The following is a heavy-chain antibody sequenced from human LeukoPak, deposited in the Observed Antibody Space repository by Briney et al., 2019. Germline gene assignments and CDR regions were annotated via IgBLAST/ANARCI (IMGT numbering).Heavy chain of an antibody. CDR3: ARVGEVGYCSGGSCYS. J-gene: IGHJ4*02. CDR1: GYTFTSYY. CDR2: INPSGGST. D-gene: IGHD2-15*01. Sequence: ASVKVSCKASGYTFTSYYMHWVRQAPGQGLEWIGIINPSGGSTSYAQKLQGRVTMTRDTSTSTVYMELSSLRSEDTAVYYCARVGEVGYCSGGSCYSWGQGTLVTVSS. V-gene: IGHV1-46*01.